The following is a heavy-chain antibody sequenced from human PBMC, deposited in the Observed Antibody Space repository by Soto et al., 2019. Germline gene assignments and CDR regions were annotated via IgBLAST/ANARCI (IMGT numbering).Heavy chain of an antibody. J-gene: IGHJ4*02. V-gene: IGHV3-30*09. CDR3: GKKLPVRVYEPIDY. Sequence: DSVRGRFAISRDNSKNTLYLQMNSLRPEDTAVYYCGKKLPVRVYEPIDYWGQGTRVTVSS. D-gene: IGHD3-16*01.